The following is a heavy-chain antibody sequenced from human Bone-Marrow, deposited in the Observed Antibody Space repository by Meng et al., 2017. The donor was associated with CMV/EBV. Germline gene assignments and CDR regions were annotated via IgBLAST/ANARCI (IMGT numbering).Heavy chain of an antibody. V-gene: IGHV3-15*01. CDR2: IKSKTDGGTT. D-gene: IGHD6-6*01. CDR1: GFTFSNAW. CDR3: TTDSSIADPFDY. J-gene: IGHJ4*02. Sequence: GESLKISCAASGFTFSNAWMSWVRQAPGKGLEWVGRIKSKTDGGTTDYAAPVKGRFTISRDDSKNTLYLQMNSLKTEDTAVYYCTTDSSIADPFDYWGQGTLVTVPS.